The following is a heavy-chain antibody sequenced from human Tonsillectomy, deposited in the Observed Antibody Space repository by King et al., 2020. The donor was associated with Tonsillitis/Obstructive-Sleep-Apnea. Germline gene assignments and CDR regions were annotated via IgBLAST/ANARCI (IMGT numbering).Heavy chain of an antibody. CDR2: IYHIGST. CDR1: GASISRSNW. V-gene: IGHV4-4*02. CDR3: AALVWFGGGIDY. Sequence: QLQESGPGLVKPSGTLSLTCAVSGASISRSNWWSWVRQPPGKGLGWIGGIYHIGSTNYNASLKSRGTISLDKSKNQFSLRLSSVTAADTAVYYCAALVWFGGGIDYWGQGTLVTVSS. J-gene: IGHJ4*02. D-gene: IGHD3-10*01.